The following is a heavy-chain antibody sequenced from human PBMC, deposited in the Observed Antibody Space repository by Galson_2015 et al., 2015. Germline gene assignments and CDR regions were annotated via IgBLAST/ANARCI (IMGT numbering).Heavy chain of an antibody. Sequence: SLRLSCAASGFTFSDHSMDWVRQAPGKGLEWVGRIRNKANSYTTEYAASVKGRFSVSRDDSTNSLYLQMNSLKTEDTAVYYCARVNIWGSYRYFGYWGQGTLVTVSS. CDR2: IRNKANSYTT. V-gene: IGHV3-72*01. CDR3: ARVNIWGSYRYFGY. CDR1: GFTFSDHS. J-gene: IGHJ4*02. D-gene: IGHD3-16*02.